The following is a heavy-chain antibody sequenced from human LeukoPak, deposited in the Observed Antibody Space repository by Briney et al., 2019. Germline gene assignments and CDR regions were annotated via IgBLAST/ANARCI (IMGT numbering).Heavy chain of an antibody. CDR3: ASHGDPGHFQH. CDR1: GGSISSGDYY. V-gene: IGHV4-30-4*01. Sequence: PSQTLSLTCSVSGGSISSGDYYWSWIRQPPGKGLEWIGYIYYSGSTYYNPSLKSRVTISVDTSKNQFSLKLSSVTAADTAVYYCASHGDPGHFQHWGQGTLVTVSS. J-gene: IGHJ1*01. D-gene: IGHD4-17*01. CDR2: IYYSGST.